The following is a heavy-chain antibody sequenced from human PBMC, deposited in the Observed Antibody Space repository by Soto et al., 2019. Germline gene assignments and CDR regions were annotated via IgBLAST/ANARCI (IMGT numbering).Heavy chain of an antibody. V-gene: IGHV3-21*01. Sequence: GGSLRLSCAASGFTFSSYDMNWVRQAPGKGLEWVSSISSSYSYIYYADSVKGRFTISRDNAKNSLYLQMNSLRAEDTAVYYCARVADYSNPLVDVWGKGTTVTVSS. CDR1: GFTFSSYD. D-gene: IGHD4-4*01. CDR2: ISSSYSYI. CDR3: ARVADYSNPLVDV. J-gene: IGHJ6*04.